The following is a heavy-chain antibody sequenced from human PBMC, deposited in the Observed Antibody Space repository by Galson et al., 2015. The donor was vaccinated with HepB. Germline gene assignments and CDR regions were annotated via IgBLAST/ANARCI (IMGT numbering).Heavy chain of an antibody. Sequence: PALVKPTQPLTLTCTFSVFSLSTSGVGVGWIRQPPGKALEWLALIYWGDDKRYSPSLKSRLTITKDTSKNQVVLTMTNMDPVDTATYYCAHVSGKTASDVWGQGTTVTVSS. V-gene: IGHV2-5*02. CDR2: IYWGDDK. D-gene: IGHD2-21*02. CDR1: VFSLSTSGVG. CDR3: AHVSGKTASDV. J-gene: IGHJ6*02.